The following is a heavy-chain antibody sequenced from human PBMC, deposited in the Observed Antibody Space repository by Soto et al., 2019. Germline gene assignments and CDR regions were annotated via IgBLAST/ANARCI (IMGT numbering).Heavy chain of an antibody. V-gene: IGHV1-18*04. D-gene: IGHD1-1*01. CDR2: VSAYSGDT. Sequence: QIQLVQSGAEVKKPGASVEVSCKASGYTFTTYGINWVRQAPGQGLERMGWVSAYSGDTQYAQTVQGRVTMTTDTSTSTAYVEFRSLSTADTAVYYCARNSAGSGGWFDLWGEGTLVTVSS. CDR1: GYTFTTYG. CDR3: ARNSAGSGGWFDL. J-gene: IGHJ5*02.